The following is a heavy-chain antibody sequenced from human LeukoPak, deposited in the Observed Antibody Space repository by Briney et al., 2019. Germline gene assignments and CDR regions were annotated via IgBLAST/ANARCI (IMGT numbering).Heavy chain of an antibody. CDR3: ARLSAGIWFDP. CDR2: IYYSGST. Sequence: SETLSLTCTVSGGSISSYYWSWIRQLPGKGLEWIGYIYYSGSTNYNPSLKSRVTISVDTSKNQFSLKLSSVTAADTAVYYCARLSAGIWFDPWGQGTLVTVSS. J-gene: IGHJ5*02. CDR1: GGSISSYY. V-gene: IGHV4-59*01.